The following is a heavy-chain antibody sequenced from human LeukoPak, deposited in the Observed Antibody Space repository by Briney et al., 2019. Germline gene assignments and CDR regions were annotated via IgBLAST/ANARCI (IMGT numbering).Heavy chain of an antibody. Sequence: PETLSLTCIVSGGSINGYYWSWIRQPPGKGLEVVGHIHYTGNTNYNPSLKSRATILLDTSENQFSLKLRSVTTADTAVYYCARSGGGYYYDSSGDWYFDLWGRGTLVTVS. V-gene: IGHV4-59*01. J-gene: IGHJ2*01. CDR3: ARSGGGYYYDSSGDWYFDL. CDR2: IHYTGNT. CDR1: GGSINGYY. D-gene: IGHD3-22*01.